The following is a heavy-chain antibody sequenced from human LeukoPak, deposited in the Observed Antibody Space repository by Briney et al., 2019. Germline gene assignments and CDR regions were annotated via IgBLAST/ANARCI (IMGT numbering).Heavy chain of an antibody. V-gene: IGHV4-59*10. CDR2: IYTSGST. CDR1: GGSFSGYY. Sequence: SETLSLTCAVYGGSFSGYYWSWIRQPAGKGLEWIGRIYTSGSTNYNPSLKSRVTMSVATSKNQFSLKLSSVTAADTAVYYCARTPTSRKRFLGGAAAGTDYYYSYYMDVWGKGTTVTISS. D-gene: IGHD6-13*01. J-gene: IGHJ6*03. CDR3: ARTPTSRKRFLGGAAAGTDYYYSYYMDV.